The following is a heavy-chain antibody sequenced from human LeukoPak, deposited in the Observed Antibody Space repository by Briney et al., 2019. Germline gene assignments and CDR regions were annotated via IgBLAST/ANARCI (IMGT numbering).Heavy chain of an antibody. D-gene: IGHD3-3*01. CDR3: AKDISLVESGWFGT. V-gene: IGHV3-9*01. CDR1: GFTFDDYA. CDR2: ISWNSGSI. Sequence: PGRSLRLSCAASGFTFDDYAMHWVRQAPGKGLEWVSGISWNSGSIGYADSVKGRFTISRDNAKNSLYLQMNSLRAEDTALYYCAKDISLVESGWFGTRGQGTLVTVSS. J-gene: IGHJ5*02.